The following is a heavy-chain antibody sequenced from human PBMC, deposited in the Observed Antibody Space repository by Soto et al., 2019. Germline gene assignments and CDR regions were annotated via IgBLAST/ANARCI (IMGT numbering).Heavy chain of an antibody. Sequence: GESLKISCETSGYSFTYYWIAWVRQMPGKGLEWMGIIYPEDSHTRYSPSFQGQVAISVDKSISTSDLQWNSLKVSDTATYYCAIMWDHSPYGPLWFMFYKGLDVWGQGTSVNVSS. CDR3: AIMWDHSPYGPLWFMFYKGLDV. D-gene: IGHD2-21*01. CDR2: IYPEDSHT. J-gene: IGHJ6*02. V-gene: IGHV5-51*01. CDR1: GYSFTYYW.